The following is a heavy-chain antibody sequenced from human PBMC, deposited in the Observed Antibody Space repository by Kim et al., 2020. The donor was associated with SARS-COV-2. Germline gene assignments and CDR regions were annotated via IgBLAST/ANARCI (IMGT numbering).Heavy chain of an antibody. CDR3: ASGITMVRGVIISLWDV. D-gene: IGHD3-10*01. CDR2: IIPIFGTA. Sequence: SVKVSCKASGGTFSSYAISWVRQAPGQGLEWMGGIIPIFGTANYAQKFQGRVTITADESTSTAYMELSSLRSEDTAVYYCASGITMVRGVIISLWDVWGQGTTVTVSS. V-gene: IGHV1-69*13. CDR1: GGTFSSYA. J-gene: IGHJ6*02.